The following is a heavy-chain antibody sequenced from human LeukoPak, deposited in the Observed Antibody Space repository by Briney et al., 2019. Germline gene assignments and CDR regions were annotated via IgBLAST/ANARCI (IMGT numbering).Heavy chain of an antibody. CDR3: ARMAAAGRCFEY. CDR2: ISSGGSTI. D-gene: IGHD6-25*01. CDR1: GFTFSDYY. Sequence: GGSLRLSCAVSGFTFSDYYMSWIRQAPGKGLEWVSYISSGGSTISHADSVKGRFTISRDNAENSLYLQMNSLRAEDTAVYYCARMAAAGRCFEYWGEGPLVTV. J-gene: IGHJ4*02. V-gene: IGHV3-11*01.